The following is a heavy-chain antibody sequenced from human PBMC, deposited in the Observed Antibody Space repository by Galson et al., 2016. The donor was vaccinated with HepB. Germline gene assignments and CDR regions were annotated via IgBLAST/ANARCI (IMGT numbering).Heavy chain of an antibody. CDR1: GYTFTSYG. D-gene: IGHD1-26*01. V-gene: IGHV1-18*01. CDR3: ARVTSGGYSLIGWVDP. CDR2: LSAYHGNK. Sequence: QSGAEAKKPGASVKVSCKASGYTFTSYGISWVRQAPAQGLEWMGWLSAYHGNKNYDQKLQGRVTMTTDPSTSTAYMELRGLRSDDTAVYSGARVTSGGYSLIGWVDPWGQGTLVTVSS. J-gene: IGHJ5*02.